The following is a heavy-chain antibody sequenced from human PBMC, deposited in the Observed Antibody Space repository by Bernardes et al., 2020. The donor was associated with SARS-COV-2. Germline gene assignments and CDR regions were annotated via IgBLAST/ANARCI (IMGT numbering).Heavy chain of an antibody. V-gene: IGHV3-7*04. D-gene: IGHD2-15*01. J-gene: IGHJ4*02. CDR2: IKQDGSEK. CDR3: ARERRYSSSYYFDY. CDR1: GFTFSSYW. Sequence: VGSLSLSCAASGFTFSSYWMSWVRQAPGKGLEWVANIKQDGSEKYYVDSVKGRFTISRDNAKNSLYLQMNSLRAEDTAAYYCARERRYSSSYYFDYWGQGTLVPVSS.